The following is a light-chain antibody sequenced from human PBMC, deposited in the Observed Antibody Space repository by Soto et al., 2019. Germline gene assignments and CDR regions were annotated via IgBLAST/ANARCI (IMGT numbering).Light chain of an antibody. V-gene: IGKV1-12*01. J-gene: IGKJ4*01. CDR3: QQASSFPLT. CDR2: AAS. CDR1: QVFIGW. Sequence: IQMTQAQFLWFAFLGEGATIPCRASQVFIGWLAWYQQKPGKAPKLLIYAASSLQSGVPSRFSGSESGTDFTLTISSLQPEDSATYYCQQASSFPLTFGGGTKVEIK.